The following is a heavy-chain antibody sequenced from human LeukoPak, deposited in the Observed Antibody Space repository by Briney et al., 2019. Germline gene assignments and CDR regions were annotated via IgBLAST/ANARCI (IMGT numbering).Heavy chain of an antibody. CDR2: INPNSGGT. CDR1: GYTFSGYY. Sequence: ASVKVSCKASGYTFSGYYMHWVRQAPGQGLEWMGWINPNSGGTNYAQKFQGRVTMTRDTSISTAYMELSRLRSDDTAVYYCARDGGYYYDSSGYGGVDYWGQGTPVTVSS. V-gene: IGHV1-2*02. D-gene: IGHD3-22*01. J-gene: IGHJ4*02. CDR3: ARDGGYYYDSSGYGGVDY.